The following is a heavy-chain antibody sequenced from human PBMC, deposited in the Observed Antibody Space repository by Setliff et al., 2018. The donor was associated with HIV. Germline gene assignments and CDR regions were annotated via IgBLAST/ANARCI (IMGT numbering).Heavy chain of an antibody. Sequence: TSETLSLTCNVSGVSITSRNYNWGWIRQPPGKGLEWIGSIDSRGRTDNPSLESRVTISIDTSKNLFSLTLRSVTAADTAEYYCASAGPYCGDDCPYNWLTPWGQGTLVTVSS. CDR3: ASAGPYCGDDCPYNWLTP. CDR2: IDSRGRT. J-gene: IGHJ5*02. CDR1: GVSITSRNYN. D-gene: IGHD2-21*02. V-gene: IGHV4-39*07.